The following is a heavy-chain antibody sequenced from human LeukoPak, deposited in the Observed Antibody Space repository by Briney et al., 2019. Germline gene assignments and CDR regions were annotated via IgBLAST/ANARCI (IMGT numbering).Heavy chain of an antibody. CDR1: GGSISSGDNY. Sequence: SETLSLTCTVSGGSISSGDNYWGWIRQPPGKGLEWIGNIYYSGSTYYNPSLKGRLTISVDTSKNQFSLKLSSVTAADTAVYYCARGRRSITIFGVVSASFDYWGQGTLVTVSS. D-gene: IGHD3-3*01. CDR3: ARGRRSITIFGVVSASFDY. V-gene: IGHV4-30-4*08. CDR2: IYYSGST. J-gene: IGHJ4*02.